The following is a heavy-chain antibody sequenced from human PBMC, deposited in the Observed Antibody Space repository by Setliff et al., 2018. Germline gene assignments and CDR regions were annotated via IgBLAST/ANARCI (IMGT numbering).Heavy chain of an antibody. V-gene: IGHV4-61*02. CDR2: IYPSGGT. CDR3: ARDLYCGGHCYQLFDS. CDR1: GGSISSGHYY. D-gene: IGHD2-21*02. Sequence: SETLSLTCTVSGGSISSGHYYGNWIRQPAGKGLEWIGRIYPSGGTNYNPSLKSRLTISVDTSKNHFSLKLTSVTAADTAVYYCARDLYCGGHCYQLFDSWGQGTLVTVSS. J-gene: IGHJ4*02.